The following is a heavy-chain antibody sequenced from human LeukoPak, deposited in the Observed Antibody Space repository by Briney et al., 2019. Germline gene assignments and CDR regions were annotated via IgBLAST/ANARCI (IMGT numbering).Heavy chain of an antibody. D-gene: IGHD3-3*01. Sequence: GASVKVSCKASGYTFTSYDINWVRQATGQGLEWMGWMNPNSGNTGYAQKFQGRVTITTDESTSTAYMELSSLRSEDTAVYYCARERYYDFWSGYDYWGQGTLVTVSS. V-gene: IGHV1-8*01. CDR3: ARERYYDFWSGYDY. CDR1: GYTFTSYD. J-gene: IGHJ4*02. CDR2: MNPNSGNT.